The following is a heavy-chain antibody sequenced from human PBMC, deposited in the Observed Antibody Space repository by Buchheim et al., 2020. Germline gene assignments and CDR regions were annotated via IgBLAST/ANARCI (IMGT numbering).Heavy chain of an antibody. V-gene: IGHV3-30*03. CDR1: GLTFSSFS. D-gene: IGHD2-21*02. J-gene: IGHJ4*02. Sequence: QVQLVESGGGVVQPGRSVRLSCAASGLTFSSFSMHWVRQAPGKGLEWVAFISYDGSNRYFVDSVKGRFTISRDISKNTLYLQMNSLRAEDMAVYYGVTATANYFDYWGQGT. CDR2: ISYDGSNR. CDR3: VTATANYFDY.